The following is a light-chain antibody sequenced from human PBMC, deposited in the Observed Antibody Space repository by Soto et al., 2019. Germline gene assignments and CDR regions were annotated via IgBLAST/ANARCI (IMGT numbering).Light chain of an antibody. CDR1: QSVGSNK. J-gene: IGKJ4*01. CDR3: QQYGSTPLT. CDR2: DAS. Sequence: EIVLTQSPGTLSLSPGERATLSCRASQSVGSNKLAWYQQKRGQAPRFLMYDASTRATGIPDRFSGSGSGTDFTLTMSRLEPQDFVVYYCQQYGSTPLTFGGGTKVQIK. V-gene: IGKV3-20*01.